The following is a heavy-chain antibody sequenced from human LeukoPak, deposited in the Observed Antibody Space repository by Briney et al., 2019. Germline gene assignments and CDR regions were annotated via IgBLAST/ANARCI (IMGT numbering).Heavy chain of an antibody. V-gene: IGHV1-69*04. CDR3: ARDLGYYYDSSGYREYFQH. CDR1: GGTFSSYT. Sequence: ASVTVSCKASGGTFSSYTISWVRQAPGQGLEWMGRIIPILGIANYAQKFQGRVTITADKSTSTAYMELSSLRSEDTAVYYCARDLGYYYDSSGYREYFQHWGQGTLVTVSS. CDR2: IIPILGIA. D-gene: IGHD3-22*01. J-gene: IGHJ1*01.